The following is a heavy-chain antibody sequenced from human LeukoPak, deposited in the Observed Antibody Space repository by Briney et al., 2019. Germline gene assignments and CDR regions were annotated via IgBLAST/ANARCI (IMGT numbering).Heavy chain of an antibody. Sequence: PGGSLRLSCAASGFTFSSYAMHWVRQAPGKGLEWVAVISYDGSNKYYADSEKGRFTISRDNSKNTLYLQMNSLRAEDTAVYYCARDPSTLIVGALFDYWGQGTLVTVSS. CDR2: ISYDGSNK. J-gene: IGHJ4*02. V-gene: IGHV3-30-3*01. D-gene: IGHD1-26*01. CDR3: ARDPSTLIVGALFDY. CDR1: GFTFSSYA.